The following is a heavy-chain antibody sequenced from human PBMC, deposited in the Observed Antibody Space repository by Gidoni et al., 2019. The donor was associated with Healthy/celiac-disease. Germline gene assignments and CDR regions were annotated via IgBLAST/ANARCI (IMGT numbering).Heavy chain of an antibody. J-gene: IGHJ6*02. CDR2: ISSSSSYI. CDR3: ARDRDCWSGYPYPIGMDV. V-gene: IGHV3-21*01. D-gene: IGHD3-3*01. CDR1: GFTFISYS. Sequence: EVPLVESGGGLVKPGGSLRLSCAASGFTFISYSLNWVRQAPGKGLEWVSSISSSSSYIYYADSVKGRFTISRDNAKNSLYLQMNSLRAEDTAVYYCARDRDCWSGYPYPIGMDVWGQGTTVTVSS.